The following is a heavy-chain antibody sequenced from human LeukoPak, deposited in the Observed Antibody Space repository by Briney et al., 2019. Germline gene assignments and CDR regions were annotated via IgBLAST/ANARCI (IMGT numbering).Heavy chain of an antibody. CDR1: GGSISSSSYY. CDR2: IYYSGST. V-gene: IGHV4-39*07. Sequence: SETLSLTCTVSGGSISSSSYYWGWIRQPPGKGLEWIGSIYYSGSTYYNPSLKSRVTISVDTSKNQFSLKLSSVTAAGTAVYYCARDRRPYSGRHDAFDIWGQGTMVTVSS. D-gene: IGHD1-26*01. J-gene: IGHJ3*02. CDR3: ARDRRPYSGRHDAFDI.